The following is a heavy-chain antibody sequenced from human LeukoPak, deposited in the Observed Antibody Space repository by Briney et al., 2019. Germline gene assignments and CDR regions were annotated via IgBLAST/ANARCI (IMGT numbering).Heavy chain of an antibody. CDR3: ARVRSPRYFDY. Sequence: GGSLRLSCAASGFTFNRFWMSWVRQAPGKGLEWVARIKQDGSEKMYVDSVKGRFTISRDNAKNSLYLQMNSLRAEDTAVYYCARVRSPRYFDYWGQGTLVTVSS. V-gene: IGHV3-7*01. CDR1: GFTFNRFW. CDR2: IKQDGSEK. J-gene: IGHJ4*02.